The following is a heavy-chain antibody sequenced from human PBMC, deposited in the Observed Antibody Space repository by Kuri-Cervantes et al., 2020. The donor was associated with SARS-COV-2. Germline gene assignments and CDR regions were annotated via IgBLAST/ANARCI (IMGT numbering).Heavy chain of an antibody. D-gene: IGHD6-19*01. CDR1: GYTFTGYY. V-gene: IGHV1-2*04. J-gene: IGHJ4*02. CDR2: INPNSGGT. Sequence: ASVKVSCKASGYTFTGYYMHWVRQAPGQGLEWMGWINPNSGGTNYAQKFQGWVTMTRDTSISTAYMELSRLRSDDTAVYYCARHGPWSSGWYYFDYWGQGTLVTVSS. CDR3: ARHGPWSSGWYYFDY.